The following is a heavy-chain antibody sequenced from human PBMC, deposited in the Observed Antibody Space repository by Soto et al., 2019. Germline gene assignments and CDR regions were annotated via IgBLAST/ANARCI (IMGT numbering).Heavy chain of an antibody. D-gene: IGHD3-3*01. V-gene: IGHV4-38-2*01. CDR3: VSDFGDLQDFWRGPDQ. CDR2: VFHSGTT. CDR1: GYSINSGYY. Sequence: SETLSLTCAVSGYSINSGYYWGWIRQPPGKGLEWIGSVFHSGTTYSNPSLKTRLTISVDTSKNEISLDLNAVTAADTAVYYCVSDFGDLQDFWRGPDQWGQGVPVTVSS. J-gene: IGHJ5*02.